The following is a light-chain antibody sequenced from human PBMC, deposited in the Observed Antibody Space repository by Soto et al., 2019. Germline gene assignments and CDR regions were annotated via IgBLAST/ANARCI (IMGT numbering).Light chain of an antibody. CDR2: GAS. J-gene: IGKJ2*01. Sequence: PGEKVTLSFRTSQSVSSSFLTTYQRKPGQAPRLLIYGASTRATGIPARFSGSGSGTDFTLTISSLQPEDFAVYYCQQYHDWPLYTFGQGTKVDI. CDR1: QSVSSSF. V-gene: IGKV3D-7*01. CDR3: QQYHDWPLYT.